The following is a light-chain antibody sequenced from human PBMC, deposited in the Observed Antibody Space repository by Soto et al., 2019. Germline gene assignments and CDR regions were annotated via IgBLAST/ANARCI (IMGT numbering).Light chain of an antibody. J-gene: IGKJ1*01. CDR1: QSISSY. V-gene: IGKV1-39*01. Sequence: DIQLAQSPSSLSASVGDRVTITCRASQSISSYLNWYQQKPGKAPKLLIYKASSLESGVPSRFSGSGSGTDFTLTISSLQPEDFATYYCQQSYNTPGTFGQGTKVDIK. CDR3: QQSYNTPGT. CDR2: KAS.